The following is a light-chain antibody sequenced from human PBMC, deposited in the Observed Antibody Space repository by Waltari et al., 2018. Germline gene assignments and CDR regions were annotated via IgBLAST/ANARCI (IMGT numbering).Light chain of an antibody. CDR2: AAS. J-gene: IGKJ1*01. V-gene: IGKV1-12*01. Sequence: DIQMTQSPSSASASVGDRVTITCRASQGISNWLAWYQQKPGKAPKLLIYAASILQTGVPSRFSGSGSGTDFTLTIRNLQPEDFATYFCQQGNSFPPTFGQGTRVEVK. CDR3: QQGNSFPPT. CDR1: QGISNW.